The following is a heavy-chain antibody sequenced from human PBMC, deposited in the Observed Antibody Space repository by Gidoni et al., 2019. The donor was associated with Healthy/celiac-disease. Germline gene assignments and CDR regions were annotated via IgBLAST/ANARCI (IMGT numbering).Heavy chain of an antibody. CDR2: IYWDDDK. CDR1: GFALSTSGVG. D-gene: IGHD3-10*01. CDR3: AHRGYYGSVGY. V-gene: IGHV2-5*02. J-gene: IGHJ4*02. Sequence: QITLKESGPTLVKPTQTLTLTCTFSGFALSTSGVGVGWIRQPPGKALEWLALIYWDDDKRYSPSLKSRLPITKDTSKNQVVLTMTNMDPVDTATYYCAHRGYYGSVGYWGQGTLVTVSS.